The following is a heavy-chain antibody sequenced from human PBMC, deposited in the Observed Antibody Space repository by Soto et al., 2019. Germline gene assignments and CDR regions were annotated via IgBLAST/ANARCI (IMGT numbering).Heavy chain of an antibody. CDR2: ITGSDNTM. J-gene: IGHJ4*02. V-gene: IGHV3-11*01. CDR3: ARKSGDGYISFDY. D-gene: IGHD5-12*01. Sequence: QVQLVESGGGLVKPGGSLRLSCAASGFTFSDYYMSWIRQAPGKGLEWVAYITGSDNTMYYADSVKGRFTISRDNAKNSLYLQMNSLRADDTAVYYCARKSGDGYISFDYWGQGTLVTVSS. CDR1: GFTFSDYY.